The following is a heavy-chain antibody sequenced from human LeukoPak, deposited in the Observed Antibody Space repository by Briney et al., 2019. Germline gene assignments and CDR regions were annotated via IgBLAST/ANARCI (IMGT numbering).Heavy chain of an antibody. CDR2: IYYTGST. Sequence: SETLSLTCTVSGGSVSSYYWSWIRQPPGKGLEWIGYIYYTGSTNYIPSLKSRVTISVDTSKNQFSLKLSSVTAADTAVYYCARGGACSGGSCYSGKIDYWGQGTLVTVSS. D-gene: IGHD2-15*01. V-gene: IGHV4-59*02. CDR1: GGSVSSYY. CDR3: ARGGACSGGSCYSGKIDY. J-gene: IGHJ4*02.